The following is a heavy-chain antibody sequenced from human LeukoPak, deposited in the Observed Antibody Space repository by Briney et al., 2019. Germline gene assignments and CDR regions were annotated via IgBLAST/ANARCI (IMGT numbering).Heavy chain of an antibody. V-gene: IGHV4-4*07. Sequence: PSETLSLTCTVSGGSISSYYWSWIRQPAGKGLEWIGRIYTSGSTNYNPSLKSQVTMSVDTSKNQFSLKLSSVTAADTAVYYCARDRTYKGLSKDAFDIWGQGTMVTVSS. J-gene: IGHJ3*02. CDR1: GGSISSYY. CDR2: IYTSGST. CDR3: ARDRTYKGLSKDAFDI. D-gene: IGHD2/OR15-2a*01.